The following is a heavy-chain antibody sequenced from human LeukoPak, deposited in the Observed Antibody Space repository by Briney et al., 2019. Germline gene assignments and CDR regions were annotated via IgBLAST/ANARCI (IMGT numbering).Heavy chain of an antibody. CDR3: TRDEGYSYGSGHLDY. J-gene: IGHJ4*02. CDR2: INPSGGST. D-gene: IGHD5-18*01. V-gene: IGHV1-46*03. CDR1: GYTFTSYY. Sequence: ASVKVSCKASGYTFTSYYMHWVRQAPGQGLEWMGIINPSGGSTSYAQKFQGRVTMTRDTSTSTVYMELSSLRSEDTAVYYCTRDEGYSYGSGHLDYWGQGTLVTVSS.